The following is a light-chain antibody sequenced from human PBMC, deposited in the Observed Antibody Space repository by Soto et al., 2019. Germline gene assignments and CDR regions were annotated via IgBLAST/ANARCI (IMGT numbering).Light chain of an antibody. CDR2: EVA. CDR1: NSDLGSFNF. V-gene: IGLV2-23*02. J-gene: IGLJ1*01. CDR3: CSDAGTSSYL. Sequence: SVLTQPASVSGSPGQSITIYCTRTNSDLGSFNFVSWYQQHPGKAPKVMIYEVAKRPSGISDRFSGSKSGNTASLTISGLQVEDEADYYCCSDAGTSSYLFGTGTKVTVL.